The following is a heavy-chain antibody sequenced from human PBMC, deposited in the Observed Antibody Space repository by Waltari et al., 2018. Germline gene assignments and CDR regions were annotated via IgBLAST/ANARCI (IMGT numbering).Heavy chain of an antibody. Sequence: EVQVLESGGLLVKPGGSLRLSCAATTFTFSNYTMTWVRQAPGKGLEYISSISGGGGVTVYANSVKGRFTISRDNSKSTLYLQMNSLRGEDTATYYCAKDPNGDYIGAFDTWGQGTMVTVSP. CDR3: AKDPNGDYIGAFDT. V-gene: IGHV3-23*01. CDR1: TFTFSNYT. J-gene: IGHJ3*02. CDR2: ISGGGGVT. D-gene: IGHD2-8*01.